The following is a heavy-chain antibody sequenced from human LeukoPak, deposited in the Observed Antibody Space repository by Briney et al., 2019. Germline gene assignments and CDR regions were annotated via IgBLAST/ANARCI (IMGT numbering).Heavy chain of an antibody. J-gene: IGHJ4*02. Sequence: GGSLRLSCAASGFTFSNTNMNWVGQAPGKGLKWVSFISASSNYIYYADSVKGRFTISRDNAQNSLYLQMNSLRAEDTAVYFGARVLNGYVDYWGQGTLVTVSS. D-gene: IGHD2-8*01. CDR2: ISASSNYI. V-gene: IGHV3-21*06. CDR1: GFTFSNTN. CDR3: ARVLNGYVDY.